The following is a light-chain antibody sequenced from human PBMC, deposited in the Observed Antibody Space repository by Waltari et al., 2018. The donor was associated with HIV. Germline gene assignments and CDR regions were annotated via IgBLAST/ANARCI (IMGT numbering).Light chain of an antibody. J-gene: IGKJ1*01. Sequence: IVMTKSPLSLSVSPGEPASISCRSSQSLLYSNVYNYLDWYLQKPGQSPQLLIVLGSNRASGVPDRFSGSGSGTDFTLKISRVEAEDAGIYYCMQALQTGKTFGQGTKVEIK. CDR3: MQALQTGKT. CDR2: LGS. V-gene: IGKV2-28*01. CDR1: QSLLYSNVYNY.